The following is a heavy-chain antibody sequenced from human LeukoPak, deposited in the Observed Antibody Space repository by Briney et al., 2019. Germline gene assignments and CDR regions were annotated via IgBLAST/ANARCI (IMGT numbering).Heavy chain of an antibody. CDR3: ARGYSGSYGRFDY. D-gene: IGHD1-26*01. CDR1: GGSFSGYY. J-gene: IGHJ4*02. V-gene: IGHV4-59*01. CDR2: IYYSGNT. Sequence: PSETLSLTCAVYGGSFSGYYWSWIRQPPGKGLEWIGYIYYSGNTNYNPSLKNRVTISVDTSKNQFSLKLSSVTAADTAVYYCARGYSGSYGRFDYWGQGTLATVFS.